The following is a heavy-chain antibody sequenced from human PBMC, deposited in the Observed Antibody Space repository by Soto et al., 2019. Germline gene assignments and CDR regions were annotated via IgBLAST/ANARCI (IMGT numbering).Heavy chain of an antibody. CDR2: VYHTGTT. CDR3: GTRPPGRTFFGVFDY. Sequence: SETLSLTCTVSGVSSSDYYWSWIRQSPGKGPEWIGYVYHTGTTNYNPSLKSRVTMSLDTSKNQFSLKLNAVTSADTAVYYCGTRPPGRTFFGVFDYWSQGTLVTVSS. CDR1: GVSSSDYY. J-gene: IGHJ4*02. D-gene: IGHD3-10*01. V-gene: IGHV4-59*01.